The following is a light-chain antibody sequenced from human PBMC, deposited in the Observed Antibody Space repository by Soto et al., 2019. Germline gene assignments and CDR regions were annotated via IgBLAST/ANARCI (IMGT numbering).Light chain of an antibody. CDR2: GAS. CDR3: QQRSNWPPWT. CDR1: QSVSSSY. V-gene: IGKV3D-20*02. Sequence: PGDLFLSPGERATPSCRALQSVSSSYLAWYQQKPGQAPRLLIYGASNRATGIPDRFSGSGSGTDFTLTISRLEPEDFAVYYCQQRSNWPPWTFGQGTKVDNK. J-gene: IGKJ1*01.